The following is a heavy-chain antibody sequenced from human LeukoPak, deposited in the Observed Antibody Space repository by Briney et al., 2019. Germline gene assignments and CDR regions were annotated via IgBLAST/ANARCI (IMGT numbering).Heavy chain of an antibody. CDR1: GYTFTGYY. J-gene: IGHJ4*02. CDR3: ARDYDSGPMVRGVTLDY. CDR2: INPNSGGT. D-gene: IGHD3-10*01. V-gene: IGHV1-2*06. Sequence: GASVKVSCKASGYTFTGYYMHRVRQAPGQGLEWMGRINPNSGGTNYAQKFQGRVTMTRDTSISTAYMELSRLRSDDTAVYYCARDYDSGPMVRGVTLDYWGQGTLVTVSS.